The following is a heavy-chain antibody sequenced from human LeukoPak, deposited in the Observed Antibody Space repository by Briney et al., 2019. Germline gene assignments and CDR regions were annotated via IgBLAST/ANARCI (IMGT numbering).Heavy chain of an antibody. J-gene: IGHJ4*02. CDR3: ARGGLDVMRSGLWKPLEY. CDR1: GYSFTAYY. CDR2: INPSSGGV. V-gene: IGHV1-2*02. D-gene: IGHD2/OR15-2a*01. Sequence: ASVNVSCKASGYSFTAYYIHWVRQAPGQGLEWMGWINPSSGGVHFAQEFQGRVTMPSDTSSRTAFMELSRLRSDDTAVYYCARGGLDVMRSGLWKPLEYWGQGTLVTVSS.